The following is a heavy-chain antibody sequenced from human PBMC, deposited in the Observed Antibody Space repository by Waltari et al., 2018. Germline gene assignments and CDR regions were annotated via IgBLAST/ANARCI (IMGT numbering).Heavy chain of an antibody. J-gene: IGHJ4*02. D-gene: IGHD2-21*02. CDR1: GFTFSSYG. CDR2: ISYDGSNK. CDR3: AKDGASCGGDCSVSNEIDY. V-gene: IGHV3-30*18. Sequence: QVQLVESGGGVVQPGRSLRLSCAASGFTFSSYGMHWVRQAPGKGLEWVAVISYDGSNKYYADSVKGRFTISRDNSKNTLYLQMNSLRAEDTAVYYCAKDGASCGGDCSVSNEIDYWGQGTLVTVSS.